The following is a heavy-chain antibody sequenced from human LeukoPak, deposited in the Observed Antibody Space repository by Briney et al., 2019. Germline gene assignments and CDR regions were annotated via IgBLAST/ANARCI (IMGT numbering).Heavy chain of an antibody. CDR2: ISSSGDT. CDR1: GFTLINYD. V-gene: IGHV3-48*02. D-gene: IGHD7-27*01. J-gene: IGHJ4*02. Sequence: GGSLRLSCAASGFTLINYDMNWVRQAPGKGLEWVSYISSSGDTQYTISRDNAKNSLYLQMNRLRDEDTAIYYCARDRGWGFDSWGQGSLVTVSS. CDR3: ARDRGWGFDS.